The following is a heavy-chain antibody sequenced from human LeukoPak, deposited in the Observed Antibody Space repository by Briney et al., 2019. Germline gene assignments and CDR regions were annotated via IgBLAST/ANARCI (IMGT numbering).Heavy chain of an antibody. CDR1: GGSLSSYY. D-gene: IGHD1-1*01. J-gene: IGHJ4*03. V-gene: IGHV4-34*01. CDR2: INHRGDT. Sequence: SSETLSLTCAVYGGSLSSYYWSWIRQSPGKGLEWIAEINHRGDTNYNPSVKSRVTISVDTSKNQFSLKVTSLTAADTAVYYCARGPTISETGYFDYWGQGTLVTVSS. CDR3: ARGPTISETGYFDY.